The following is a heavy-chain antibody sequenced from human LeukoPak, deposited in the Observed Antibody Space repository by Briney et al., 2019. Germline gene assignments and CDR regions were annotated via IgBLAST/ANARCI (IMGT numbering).Heavy chain of an antibody. D-gene: IGHD3-3*01. J-gene: IGHJ4*02. Sequence: GASVKVSCKASGYTFTSYAMNWVRQAPGQGLEWMGWINTNTGNPTYAQGFTGRFVFSLDTSVSTAYPQISSLKAEDTAVYYCASSLTYYDFWSGPYYFDYWGQGTLVTVSS. V-gene: IGHV7-4-1*02. CDR1: GYTFTSYA. CDR2: INTNTGNP. CDR3: ASSLTYYDFWSGPYYFDY.